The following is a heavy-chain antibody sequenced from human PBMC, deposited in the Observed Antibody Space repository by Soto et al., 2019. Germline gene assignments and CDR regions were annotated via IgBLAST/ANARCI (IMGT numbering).Heavy chain of an antibody. J-gene: IGHJ4*02. Sequence: PSETLSRTCVVSGDSVSSYYWGWIRQPPGKGLEWIGYIFYSGNTNYNPSLKSRVTMALDTSKNQFSLKLTSVTAADPAVYYCARVGYGSSSENFDSWGQGTLVTVSS. V-gene: IGHV4-59*02. CDR2: IFYSGNT. D-gene: IGHD6-6*01. CDR3: ARVGYGSSSENFDS. CDR1: GDSVSSYY.